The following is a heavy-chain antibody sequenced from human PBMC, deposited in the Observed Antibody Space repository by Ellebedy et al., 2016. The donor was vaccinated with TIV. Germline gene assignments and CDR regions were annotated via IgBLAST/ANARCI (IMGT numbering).Heavy chain of an antibody. J-gene: IGHJ6*02. D-gene: IGHD4-11*01. CDR2: IIPILGIA. Sequence: AASVKVSCKASGGTFSSYAISWVRQAPGQGLEWMGRIIPILGIANYAQKFQGRVTITADKSTSTAYMELSSLRSEDTAVYYCARGHLQGTTVTSRSYYYYGMDVWGQGTTVTVSS. CDR1: GGTFSSYA. V-gene: IGHV1-69*04. CDR3: ARGHLQGTTVTSRSYYYYGMDV.